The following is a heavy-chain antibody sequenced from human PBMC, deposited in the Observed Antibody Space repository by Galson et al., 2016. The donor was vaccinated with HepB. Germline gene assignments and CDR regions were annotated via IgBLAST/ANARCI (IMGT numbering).Heavy chain of an antibody. CDR3: ARGTFCSGDSCYSPAFDM. Sequence: SLRLSCAASGFTFSTYSMDWVRQAPGKGLEWISYISTSSSTIYYADSVKGRFTISRDDATNSLYLRMNSLRDEDTAVYYCARGTFCSGDSCYSPAFDMWGQGTMVTVSS. CDR2: ISTSSSTI. D-gene: IGHD2-15*01. CDR1: GFTFSTYS. J-gene: IGHJ3*02. V-gene: IGHV3-48*02.